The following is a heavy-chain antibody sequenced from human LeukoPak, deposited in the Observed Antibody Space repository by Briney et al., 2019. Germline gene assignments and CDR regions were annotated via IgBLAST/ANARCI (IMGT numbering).Heavy chain of an antibody. D-gene: IGHD1-14*01. CDR1: GGSISSSNYY. CDR3: ARDEGILNWFDP. J-gene: IGHJ5*02. V-gene: IGHV4-39*02. CDR2: NFYSGRT. Sequence: SETLSLTCTVSGGSISSSNYYWGWIRQPPGKGLEWIGSNFYSGRTYNNPSLKSRVSISVDTSKNQLSLKLTSVTAADTAVYYCARDEGILNWFDPWGQGTLVTVSS.